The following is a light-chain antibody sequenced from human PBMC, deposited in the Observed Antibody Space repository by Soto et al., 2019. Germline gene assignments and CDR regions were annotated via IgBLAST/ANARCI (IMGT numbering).Light chain of an antibody. V-gene: IGLV3-25*03. CDR1: ALPKQY. CDR2: KDS. Sequence: SYELTQPPSVSVSPGQTARITCSGDALPKQYAYWYQQKPGQAPVLVIYKDSERPSGIPERFSGSSSGTIVTLTISGVQAEDEADYYCQSADSSGTYPFGGGTKVTVL. CDR3: QSADSSGTYP. J-gene: IGLJ2*01.